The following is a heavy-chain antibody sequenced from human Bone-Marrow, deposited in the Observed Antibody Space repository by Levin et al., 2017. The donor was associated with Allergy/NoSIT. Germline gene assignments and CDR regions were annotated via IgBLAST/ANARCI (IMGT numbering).Heavy chain of an antibody. V-gene: IGHV3-30-3*01. CDR1: GFTFGDYA. CDR3: VRGLRWEIPDY. Sequence: LAGGSLRLSCAASGFTFGDYAMHWVRQAPWVRQAPGKGLEWMAVISYDGAKTFYPDSVKGRFSISRDDSRNTLYLQMNSLRVDDTAVYYCVRGLRWEIPDYWGQGTLVTVSS. J-gene: IGHJ4*02. D-gene: IGHD1-26*01. CDR2: ISYDGAKT.